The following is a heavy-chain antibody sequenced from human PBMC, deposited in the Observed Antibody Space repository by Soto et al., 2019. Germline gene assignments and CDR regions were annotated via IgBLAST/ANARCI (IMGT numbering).Heavy chain of an antibody. CDR3: ARDIGSFAYGEGY. V-gene: IGHV4-4*07. CDR1: GGSINSYW. J-gene: IGHJ4*02. Sequence: QVQLQESGPGLVKPSETLSLTCSVSGGSINSYWWSWIRQPAGKGLEWIGRVYSSGTTDYNPSLNRRAYMSVETSKNQFSLKLSSVTAADTAVYYCARDIGSFAYGEGYWGQGIQVTVSS. D-gene: IGHD3-10*01. CDR2: VYSSGTT.